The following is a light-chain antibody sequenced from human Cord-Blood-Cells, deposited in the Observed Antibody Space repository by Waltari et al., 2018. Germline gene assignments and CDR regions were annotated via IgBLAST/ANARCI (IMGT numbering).Light chain of an antibody. CDR2: YKSDSDK. Sequence: QAVLTQPASLSASPGASASLTCTLRSGINVGTYRIHWYQPKPGSPPQYLLRYKSDSDKQQGSGVPSRFSGSKDASANAGILLISGLQSEDEADYYCMIWHSSAWVFGGGTKLTVL. V-gene: IGLV5-45*01. CDR3: MIWHSSAWV. CDR1: SGINVGTYR. J-gene: IGLJ3*02.